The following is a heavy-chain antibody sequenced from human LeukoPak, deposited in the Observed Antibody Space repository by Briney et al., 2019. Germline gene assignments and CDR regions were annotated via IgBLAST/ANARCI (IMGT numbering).Heavy chain of an antibody. CDR2: IYDSGST. D-gene: IGHD3-3*01. CDR1: GGSIRSSYYY. CDR3: ARAPHYYDFWSGSFRIGPYYFDY. J-gene: IGHJ4*02. Sequence: PSETLSLTCTVSGGSIRSSYYYWGWIRQPPGKGLEWIGSIYDSGSTYYNPSLKSRVTISVDTSKNQFSLKLSSVTAADTAVYYCARAPHYYDFWSGSFRIGPYYFDYWGQGTLVTVSS. V-gene: IGHV4-39*01.